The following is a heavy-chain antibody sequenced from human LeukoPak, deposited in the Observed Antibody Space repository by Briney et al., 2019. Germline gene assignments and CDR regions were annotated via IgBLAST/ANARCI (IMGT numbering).Heavy chain of an antibody. CDR3: ARGGGPYTPYYYYYMHV. Sequence: PGGSLRLSCAASGFTFSSYSMNWVRQAPGKGLEWVSYISSSSSTIYYADSVKGRFTISRDNAKNSLYLQMNSLRDEDTAVYYCARGGGPYTPYYYYYMHVWGKGTTVTVSS. V-gene: IGHV3-48*02. CDR1: GFTFSSYS. J-gene: IGHJ6*03. D-gene: IGHD3-16*01. CDR2: ISSSSSTI.